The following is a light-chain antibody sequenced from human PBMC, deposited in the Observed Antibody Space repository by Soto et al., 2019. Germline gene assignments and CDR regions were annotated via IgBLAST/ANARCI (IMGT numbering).Light chain of an antibody. J-gene: IGLJ1*01. Sequence: QSALTQPASVSGSPGQSITISCTGTSSDVGGYNYVSWYQQHPGKASKLMIYDVSNRPSGVSNRFSGSKSGNTASLTIAGLQAEDEADYYCSSYTSSSTYVFGTGTKLTV. V-gene: IGLV2-14*01. CDR2: DVS. CDR3: SSYTSSSTYV. CDR1: SSDVGGYNY.